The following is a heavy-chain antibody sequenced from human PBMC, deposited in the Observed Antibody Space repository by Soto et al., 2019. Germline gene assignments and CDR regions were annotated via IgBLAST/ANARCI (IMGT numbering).Heavy chain of an antibody. CDR3: AISDCSGGSCYMLDY. CDR1: GYTFTSYD. CDR2: MSPNTGNT. D-gene: IGHD2-15*01. V-gene: IGHV1-8*01. Sequence: SVKVSCKASGYTFTSYDINWVRQAPGQGLEWMGWMSPNTGNTGQAQRFQGGLTMTRNTSISTAYMELTRLKSEDTAVYYCAISDCSGGSCYMLDYWGQGTLVTVSS. J-gene: IGHJ4*02.